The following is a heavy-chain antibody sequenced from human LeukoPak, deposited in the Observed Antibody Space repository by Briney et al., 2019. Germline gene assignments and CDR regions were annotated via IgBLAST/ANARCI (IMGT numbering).Heavy chain of an antibody. D-gene: IGHD3-10*01. CDR3: ATYYYGSGSYGDAFDI. J-gene: IGHJ3*02. V-gene: IGHV3-30*03. CDR2: ISYDGSNK. Sequence: GRSLRLSCAASGFTFSSYGMHWVRQAPGKGLEWVAVISYDGSNKYYADSVKGRFTISRDNSKNTLYLQMNSLRAEDTAVYYCATYYYGSGSYGDAFDIWGQGTMVTVSS. CDR1: GFTFSSYG.